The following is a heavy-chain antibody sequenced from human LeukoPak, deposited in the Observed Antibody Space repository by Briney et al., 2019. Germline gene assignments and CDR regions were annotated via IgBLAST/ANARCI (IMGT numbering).Heavy chain of an antibody. CDR3: AKWGDFDVLTGYYVPDF. D-gene: IGHD3-9*01. CDR2: IRSKTNNYAT. J-gene: IGHJ4*02. V-gene: IGHV3-73*01. CDR1: DFTFSGSA. Sequence: PGGSLRLSCAASDFTFSGSAMHWVRQASGKGLEWVGRIRSKTNNYATVYAASANGRFTISRDNSKNTLYLQMNSLRDEDTAVYYCAKWGDFDVLTGYYVPDFWGQGTLVTVSS.